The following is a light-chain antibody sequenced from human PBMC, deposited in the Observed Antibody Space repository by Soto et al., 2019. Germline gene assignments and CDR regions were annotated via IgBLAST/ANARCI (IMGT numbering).Light chain of an antibody. CDR2: EGN. CDR1: SSDVGTYNL. Sequence: QSALTQPASVSGSPGLSITISCTGTSSDVGTYNLVSWYQQHPGKAPKLMIYEGNKRPSGVSDRFSGSKSGNTASLTISGLQAEDEAYYYCCSYAGSVIFGGGTKLTVL. J-gene: IGLJ2*01. V-gene: IGLV2-23*01. CDR3: CSYAGSVI.